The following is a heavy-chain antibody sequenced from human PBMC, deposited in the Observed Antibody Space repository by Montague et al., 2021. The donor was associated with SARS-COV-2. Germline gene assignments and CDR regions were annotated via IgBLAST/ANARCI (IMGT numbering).Heavy chain of an antibody. CDR3: ARGSGSASATWFDP. CDR2: IYYTGIT. CDR1: GGSIGSHY. D-gene: IGHD6-25*01. V-gene: IGHV4-59*11. J-gene: IGHJ5*02. Sequence: SETLSLTCTVSGGSIGSHYWSWIRLPPGKGLEWVGHIYYTGITKCKSSLKSRVTISVDTSKNKLSLKLDSVTAADTAVYYCARGSGSASATWFDPWGQGTLVTVSS.